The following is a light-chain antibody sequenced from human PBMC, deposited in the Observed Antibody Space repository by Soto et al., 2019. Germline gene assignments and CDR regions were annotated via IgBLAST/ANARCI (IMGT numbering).Light chain of an antibody. CDR2: DVR. V-gene: IGLV2-14*01. Sequence: QSALTQPASVSGSPGQSITISCTGTTSDIGGYNFVSWYQQHPGKAPKLLIYDVRNRPSGVSNRFSGSKSGNTVSLTISGLQAEDEADYYCNSYRTISTYVFGSGTKLTVL. CDR3: NSYRTISTYV. J-gene: IGLJ1*01. CDR1: TSDIGGYNF.